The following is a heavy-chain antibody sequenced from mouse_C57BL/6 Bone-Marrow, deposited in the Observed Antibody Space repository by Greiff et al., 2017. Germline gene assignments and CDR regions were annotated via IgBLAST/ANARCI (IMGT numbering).Heavy chain of an antibody. CDR1: GYTFTSYW. Sequence: EVQLQQSGTVLARPGASVKMSCKTSGYTFTSYWMHWVKQRPGQGLEWIGDINPGNSDTSYNQKFKGKAKLTAVTSASTAYMELISLTNEDSAVYYCRGEDYDEGFAYWGQGTLVTVSA. D-gene: IGHD2-4*01. CDR2: INPGNSDT. V-gene: IGHV1-5*01. CDR3: RGEDYDEGFAY. J-gene: IGHJ3*01.